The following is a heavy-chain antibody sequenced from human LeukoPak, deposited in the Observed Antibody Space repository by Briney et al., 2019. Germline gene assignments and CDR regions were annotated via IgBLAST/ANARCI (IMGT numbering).Heavy chain of an antibody. J-gene: IGHJ6*03. V-gene: IGHV1-8*03. D-gene: IGHD3-10*01. Sequence: ASVKVSCKASGYTFTGYYMHWVRQAPGQGLEWMGWINPNSGNTGYAQKFQGRVTITRNTSISTAYMELSSLRSEDTAVYYCARGKVRGVNNYYYYYMDVWGKGTTVTVSS. CDR2: INPNSGNT. CDR3: ARGKVRGVNNYYYYYMDV. CDR1: GYTFTGYY.